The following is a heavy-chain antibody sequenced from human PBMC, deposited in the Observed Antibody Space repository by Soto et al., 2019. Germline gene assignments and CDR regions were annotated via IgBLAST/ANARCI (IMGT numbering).Heavy chain of an antibody. CDR2: IYYSGST. V-gene: IGHV4-39*01. D-gene: IGHD2-8*01. CDR1: GGSISSSSYY. J-gene: IGHJ5*02. Sequence: SETLSLTCTVSGGSISSSSYYWGWIRQPPGKGLEWIGSIYYSGSTYYNPSLKSRVTISVDTSKNQFSLKLSSVTAADTAVYYCARLGIYCANGGCYYEGPKNWFDPWGLGTLGTVSS. CDR3: ARLGIYCANGGCYYEGPKNWFDP.